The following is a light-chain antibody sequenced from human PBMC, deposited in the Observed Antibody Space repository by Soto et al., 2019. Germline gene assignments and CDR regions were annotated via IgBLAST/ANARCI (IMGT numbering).Light chain of an antibody. Sequence: ETVLTQSPATLSLSPGARAILSCRASQSISSYLAWYQQKPGQAPRLLITDAVNRATGIPARFSGSGSGTDFTLIIGSLEPEDVAVYYCQQRINWPLTFGGGTRVQIK. J-gene: IGKJ4*01. CDR1: QSISSY. CDR3: QQRINWPLT. CDR2: DAV. V-gene: IGKV3-11*01.